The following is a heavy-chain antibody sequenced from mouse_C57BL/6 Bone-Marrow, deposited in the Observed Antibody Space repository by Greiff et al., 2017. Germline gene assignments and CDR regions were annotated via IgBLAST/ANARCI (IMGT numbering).Heavy chain of an antibody. CDR1: GYTFTDYN. CDR3: ARGQIYYYGSNLAWFAY. V-gene: IGHV1-22*01. J-gene: IGHJ3*01. D-gene: IGHD1-1*01. CDR2: INPNNGGT. Sequence: VQLQQSGPELVKPGASVKMSCKASGYTFTDYNMHWVKQSHGKSLEWIGYINPNNGGTSSNQKFKGKATLTVNKSSSTAYMELRSLTSEDSAVYYCARGQIYYYGSNLAWFAYWGQGTLVTVSA.